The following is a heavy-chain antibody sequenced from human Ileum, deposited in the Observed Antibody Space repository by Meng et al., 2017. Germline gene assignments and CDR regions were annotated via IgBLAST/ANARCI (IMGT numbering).Heavy chain of an antibody. J-gene: IGHJ5*02. CDR2: IFSSGST. CDR1: GYTFLTFH. CDR3: AGEKPSNYWFDP. D-gene: IGHD4-11*01. V-gene: IGHV1-46*01. Sequence: GQLVQSGAGVKKPGASVTVSCKASGYTFLTFHIHWGRQAPGQGLEWMGTIFSSGSTRYAQKFQGRVTMTRDTSTTTVYMELSSLRSEDTAVYYCAGEKPSNYWFDPWGQGTLVTVSS.